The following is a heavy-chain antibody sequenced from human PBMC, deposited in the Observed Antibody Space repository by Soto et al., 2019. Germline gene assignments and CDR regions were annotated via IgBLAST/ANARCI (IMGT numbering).Heavy chain of an antibody. CDR3: ARDFGSRVAATTCTSLIFDN. V-gene: IGHV3-33*01. CDR1: GFTFSSYG. Sequence: QVQLVESGGGVVQPGRSLRLSCAASGFTFSSYGMHWVRQAPGKGLEWVAVIWCDGSNKYYADSVNGRLSISRDNSKNTLYLQMNSLRAEDTAVYYCARDFGSRVAATTCTSLIFDNWGHGTLVTVSS. D-gene: IGHD2-15*01. J-gene: IGHJ4*01. CDR2: IWCDGSNK.